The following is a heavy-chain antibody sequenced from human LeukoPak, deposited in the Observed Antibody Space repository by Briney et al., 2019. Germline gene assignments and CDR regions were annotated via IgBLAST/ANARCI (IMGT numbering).Heavy chain of an antibody. Sequence: SETLSLTCTVSGGSISSYYWSWIRQPAGKGLEWIGRIYNSGNTNYNPSLKSRVTMSVDTSKNQFSLKLSSVTAADTAVYFCARELYCSSTSCSVYWGQGTLVTVSS. CDR1: GGSISSYY. V-gene: IGHV4-4*07. CDR2: IYNSGNT. J-gene: IGHJ4*02. CDR3: ARELYCSSTSCSVY. D-gene: IGHD2-2*01.